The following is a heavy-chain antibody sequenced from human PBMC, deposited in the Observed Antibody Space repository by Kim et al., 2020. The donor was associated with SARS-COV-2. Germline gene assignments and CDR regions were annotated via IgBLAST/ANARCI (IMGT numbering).Heavy chain of an antibody. CDR2: IIPIFGTA. D-gene: IGHD5-18*01. CDR3: ARDSYSYGYVGYYFDY. Sequence: SVKVSCKASGGTFSSYAISWVRQAPGQGLEWMGGIIPIFGTANYAQKFQGRVTITADESTSTAYMELSSLRSEDTAVYYCARDSYSYGYVGYYFDYWGQGTLVTVSS. CDR1: GGTFSSYA. J-gene: IGHJ4*02. V-gene: IGHV1-69*13.